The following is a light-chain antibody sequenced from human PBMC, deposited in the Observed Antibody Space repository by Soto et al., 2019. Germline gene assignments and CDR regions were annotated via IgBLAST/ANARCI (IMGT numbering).Light chain of an antibody. J-gene: IGKJ5*01. Sequence: DVVRTQSPLSLPVTLGQPASISCRSSRSLVYSDGNTSLHWFQQRPGQSPRRLIFEVSNRDSGVPDRFCGSASGTDFALKISRVEAEDVGVYYCMQGTHWPITFGQGTRLEIK. CDR3: MQGTHWPIT. CDR1: RSLVYSDGNTS. CDR2: EVS. V-gene: IGKV2-30*01.